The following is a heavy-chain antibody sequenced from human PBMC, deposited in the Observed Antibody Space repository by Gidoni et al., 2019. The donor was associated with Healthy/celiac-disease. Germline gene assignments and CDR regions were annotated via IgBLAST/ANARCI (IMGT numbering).Heavy chain of an antibody. CDR1: GGSISSYY. CDR2: IYYSGST. D-gene: IGHD3-10*01. CDR3: AREADTGLDY. V-gene: IGHV4-59*01. J-gene: IGHJ4*02. Sequence: QVQLQESGPGLVQPSETLSLTCTVSGGSISSYYWSWIRQPPGKGLEWIGYIYYSGSTNYNPSLKSRVTISVDTSKNQFSLKLSSVTAADTAVYYCAREADTGLDYWGQGTLVTVSS.